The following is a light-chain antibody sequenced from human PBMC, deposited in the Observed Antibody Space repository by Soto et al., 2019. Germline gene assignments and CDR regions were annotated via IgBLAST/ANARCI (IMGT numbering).Light chain of an antibody. CDR1: QSVSSN. Sequence: ENVFTQSPGPLSMSPGERATLSCMAIQSVSSNFLAWYQQKPGQAPRLLIHGASTRANGIPARFSGSGSGTEFSLTISSLQSEDFAVYYCQQYNNWPPITFGQGTRLEIK. CDR3: QQYNNWPPIT. J-gene: IGKJ5*01. CDR2: GAS. V-gene: IGKV3-15*01.